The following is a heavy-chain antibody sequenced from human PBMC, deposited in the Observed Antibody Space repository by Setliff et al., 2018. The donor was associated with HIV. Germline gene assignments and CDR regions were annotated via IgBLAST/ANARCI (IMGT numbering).Heavy chain of an antibody. Sequence: LSLTCSVSGAPVSSGRYYWGWLRQPPGKGLEWIATIHYTGSTYYNPSLKNRVTISADTSKKQVSLRLTAVTAADTAIYYCARHVVALGIVGLPAGALDFWGPGTLVTVSS. J-gene: IGHJ4*02. D-gene: IGHD2-15*01. CDR3: ARHVVALGIVGLPAGALDF. CDR2: IHYTGST. CDR1: GAPVSSGRYY. V-gene: IGHV4-39*01.